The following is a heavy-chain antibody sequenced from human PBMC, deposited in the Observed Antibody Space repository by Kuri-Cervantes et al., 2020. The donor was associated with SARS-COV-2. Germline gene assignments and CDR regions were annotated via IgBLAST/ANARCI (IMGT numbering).Heavy chain of an antibody. D-gene: IGHD2-2*01. CDR3: ARDEVVVVPAAIGVWALPFGPALYYYYYMDV. V-gene: IGHV1-18*01. Sequence: ASVKVSCKASGYTFTSYGISWVRQAPGQGLEWMGWISAYNGNTNYAQKLQGRVTMTTDTSTSTAYMELRSLRSDDTAVYYCARDEVVVVPAAIGVWALPFGPALYYYYYMDVWGKGTTVTVSS. J-gene: IGHJ6*03. CDR2: ISAYNGNT. CDR1: GYTFTSYG.